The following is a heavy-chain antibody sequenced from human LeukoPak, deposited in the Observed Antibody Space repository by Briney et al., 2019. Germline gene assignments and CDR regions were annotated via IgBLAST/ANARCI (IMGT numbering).Heavy chain of an antibody. J-gene: IGHJ4*02. D-gene: IGHD3-16*01. Sequence: GRSLRLSCAVSGFTFSSYGMHWVRQAPGKGLEWVAVISYDGSNKYYADSVKGRFTISRDNSKNTLYLQMYSLRADDTAVYYCARAKGYGCSDYWGQGTLVTVSS. CDR3: ARAKGYGCSDY. CDR2: ISYDGSNK. CDR1: GFTFSSYG. V-gene: IGHV3-30*03.